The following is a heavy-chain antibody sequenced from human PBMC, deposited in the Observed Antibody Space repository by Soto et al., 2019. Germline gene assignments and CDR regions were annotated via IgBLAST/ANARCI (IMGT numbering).Heavy chain of an antibody. CDR3: ARGLLWFGEQYYFDY. CDR1: GFTFSSYG. D-gene: IGHD3-10*01. CDR2: IWYDGSNK. J-gene: IGHJ4*02. V-gene: IGHV3-33*01. Sequence: GGSLRLSCAASGFTFSSYGMHWVRQAPGKGLEWVAVIWYDGSNKYYADSVKGRFTISRDNSKNTLYLQMNSLRAEDTAVYYCARGLLWFGEQYYFDYWGQGTLVTVSS.